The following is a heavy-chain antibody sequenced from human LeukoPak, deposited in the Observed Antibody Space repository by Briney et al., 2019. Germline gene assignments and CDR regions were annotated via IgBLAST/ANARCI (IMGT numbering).Heavy chain of an antibody. CDR3: AREGFDSSGYYRTLGVFDY. Sequence: SETLSLTCTVSGGSISSYYWSWIRQPPGKGLEWIGYIYYSGSTNYNPSLKSRVTISVDTSKNQFSLKLSSVTAADTAVYYCAREGFDSSGYYRTLGVFDYWGQGTLVTVSS. D-gene: IGHD3-22*01. J-gene: IGHJ4*02. V-gene: IGHV4-59*01. CDR2: IYYSGST. CDR1: GGSISSYY.